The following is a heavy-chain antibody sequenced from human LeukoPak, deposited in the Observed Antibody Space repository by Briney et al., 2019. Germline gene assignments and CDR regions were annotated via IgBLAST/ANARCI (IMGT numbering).Heavy chain of an antibody. V-gene: IGHV3-7*01. Sequence: SGGSLRLSCAISGFTSTTAWMTWVRQAPGKGLEWVADIRQDGSDKYYVDSVKGRFTISRDNAKNSLYLQMNSLRDEDTAVYYCVTWEYQLLFDYWGQGTLVTVSS. CDR2: IRQDGSDK. CDR1: GFTSTTAW. D-gene: IGHD2-2*01. J-gene: IGHJ4*02. CDR3: VTWEYQLLFDY.